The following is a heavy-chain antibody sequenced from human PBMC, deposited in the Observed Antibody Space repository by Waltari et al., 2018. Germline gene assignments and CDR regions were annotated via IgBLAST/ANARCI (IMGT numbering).Heavy chain of an antibody. CDR2: IYHSGST. J-gene: IGHJ4*02. D-gene: IGHD3-22*01. Sequence: QVQLQESGPGLVKPSETLSLTCAVSGYSISSGYYWGWIRQPPGKGLEWIGSIYHSGSTYYNPSLKSGVTISVDTSKNQFSLKLSSVTAADTAVYYCASGDSSGYSDYWGQGTLVTVSS. CDR3: ASGDSSGYSDY. V-gene: IGHV4-38-2*01. CDR1: GYSISSGYY.